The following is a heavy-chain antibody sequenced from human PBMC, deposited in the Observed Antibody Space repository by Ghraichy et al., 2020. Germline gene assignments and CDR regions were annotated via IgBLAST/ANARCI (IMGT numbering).Heavy chain of an antibody. V-gene: IGHV4-34*01. D-gene: IGHD5-12*01. CDR1: GGSFSGYY. J-gene: IGHJ4*02. Sequence: SETLSLTCAVYGGSFSGYYWSWIRQPPGKGLEWIGEINHSGSTNYNPSLKSRVTISVDTSKNQFSLKLSSVTAADTAVYYCARGATSDYWGQGTLVTVSS. CDR2: INHSGST. CDR3: ARGATSDY.